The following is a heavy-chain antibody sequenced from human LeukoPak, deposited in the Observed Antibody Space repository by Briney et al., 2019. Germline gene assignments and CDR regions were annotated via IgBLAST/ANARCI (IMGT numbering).Heavy chain of an antibody. J-gene: IGHJ4*02. CDR1: GGSISSGGYY. Sequence: PSETLSLTCTVSGGSISSGGYYWSWIRQPPGKGLEWIGYIYHSGSTYYNPSLKSRVTISVDRSKNQFSLKLSSVTAADTAVYYCARKVAGTIDYWGQGTLVTVSS. V-gene: IGHV4-30-2*01. D-gene: IGHD6-19*01. CDR2: IYHSGST. CDR3: ARKVAGTIDY.